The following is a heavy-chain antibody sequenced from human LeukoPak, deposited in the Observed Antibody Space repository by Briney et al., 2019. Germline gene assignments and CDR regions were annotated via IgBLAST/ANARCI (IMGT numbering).Heavy chain of an antibody. CDR1: GGTFSSYA. CDR3: ATNRGPYSSSAALGY. D-gene: IGHD6-6*01. Sequence: EASVKVSCKASGGTFSSYAISWVRQAPGQGLEWMGGIIPIFGTANYAQKFQGRVTITADESTSTAYMELSSLRSEDTAVYYCATNRGPYSSSAALGYWGQGTLVTVSS. J-gene: IGHJ4*02. V-gene: IGHV1-69*13. CDR2: IIPIFGTA.